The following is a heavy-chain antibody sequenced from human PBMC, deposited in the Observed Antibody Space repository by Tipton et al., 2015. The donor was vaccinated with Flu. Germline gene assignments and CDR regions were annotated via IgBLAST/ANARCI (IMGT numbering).Heavy chain of an antibody. V-gene: IGHV4-39*01. Sequence: TLSLTCTVSSGSTRSTNYFCAWIRQPPGKRLELIGSIYPSGATYYNPSLKSRVTISVDTSKSQFSLMLRSVTAADTAVYYCARLSYYDVDLKNFYFDHWGQGALVTVSS. CDR2: IYPSGAT. D-gene: IGHD3-10*02. J-gene: IGHJ4*02. CDR3: ARLSYYDVDLKNFYFDH. CDR1: SGSTRSTNYF.